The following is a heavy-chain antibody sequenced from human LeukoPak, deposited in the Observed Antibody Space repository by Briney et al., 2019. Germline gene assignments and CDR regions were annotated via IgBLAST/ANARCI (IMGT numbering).Heavy chain of an antibody. D-gene: IGHD3/OR15-3a*01. CDR1: GFTPSSYS. CDR3: ARDPDWLEY. J-gene: IGHJ4*02. CDR2: ISKSITRT. V-gene: IGHV3-48*02. Sequence: PRGSLRLSCAASGFTPSSYSMNSVCQAPRKGLEWVAYISKSITRTHYADSVEGRFIISRDNAKNSLYLQMNSLRDEDTAVYYCARDPDWLEYGGQGTLVTVSS.